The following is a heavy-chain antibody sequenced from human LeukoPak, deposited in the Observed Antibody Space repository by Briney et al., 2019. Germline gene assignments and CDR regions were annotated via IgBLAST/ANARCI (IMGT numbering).Heavy chain of an antibody. V-gene: IGHV3-11*01. J-gene: IGHJ4*02. CDR3: AKSGSRSSWYYFDY. CDR2: ISSSGSTI. D-gene: IGHD6-13*01. CDR1: GFTFSDYY. Sequence: GGSLRLSCAASGFTFSDYYMSWIRQAPGKGLEWVSYISSSGSTIYYADSVKGRFTISRDNSKNTLYLQMNSLRAEDTAVYYCAKSGSRSSWYYFDYWGQGTLVTVSS.